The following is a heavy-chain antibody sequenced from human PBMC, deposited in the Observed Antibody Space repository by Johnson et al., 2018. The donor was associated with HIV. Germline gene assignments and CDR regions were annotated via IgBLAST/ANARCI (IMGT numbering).Heavy chain of an antibody. CDR2: ISYDGSNK. Sequence: QVQLVESGGGVVQPGRSLRLSCAASGFAFSSYAMHWVRQAPGKGLEWVAVISYDGSNKYYADSVKGRFTISRDNSKNTLYLQMNSLRAEDTAVYYCARDPRLGELKIDRQGLDAFDIWGQGTMVTVSS. CDR3: ARDPRLGELKIDRQGLDAFDI. D-gene: IGHD3-16*01. V-gene: IGHV3-30*04. J-gene: IGHJ3*02. CDR1: GFAFSSYA.